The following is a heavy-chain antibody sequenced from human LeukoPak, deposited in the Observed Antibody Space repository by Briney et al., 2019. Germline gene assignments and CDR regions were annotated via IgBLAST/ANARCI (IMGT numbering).Heavy chain of an antibody. D-gene: IGHD6-25*01. CDR1: GFTFSNYA. Sequence: GGSLRLSCAASGFTFSNYAMSWVRQAPGKGLEWVSAISGSGGSTYYADSVKGRFAISRDNSKNTLYLQMNSLRAEDTAVYYCAKGSKRVGRMNFDYWGQGTLVTVSS. J-gene: IGHJ4*02. V-gene: IGHV3-23*01. CDR2: ISGSGGST. CDR3: AKGSKRVGRMNFDY.